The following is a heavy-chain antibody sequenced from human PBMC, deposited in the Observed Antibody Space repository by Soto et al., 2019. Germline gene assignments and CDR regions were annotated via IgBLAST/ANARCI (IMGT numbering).Heavy chain of an antibody. V-gene: IGHV1-69*02. CDR2: IIPILGIA. D-gene: IGHD2-15*01. CDR3: AFCSGGSCSVGTFDF. Sequence: GASVKVSCKASGGTFSSYTISWVRQAPGQGLEWMGRIIPILGIANYAQKFQGRVTITADKSTSTAYMELSSLRSEDTAVYYCAFCSGGSCSVGTFDFWGQGTLVTV. CDR1: GGTFSSYT. J-gene: IGHJ4*02.